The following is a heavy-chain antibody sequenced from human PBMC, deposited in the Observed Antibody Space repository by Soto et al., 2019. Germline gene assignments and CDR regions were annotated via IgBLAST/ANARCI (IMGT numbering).Heavy chain of an antibody. J-gene: IGHJ6*03. CDR1: GGSISTYY. CDR3: ARGNYDILTGYYRYYYYMDV. V-gene: IGHV4-59*01. CDR2: IYYSGST. Sequence: SETLSLTCTVSGGSISTYYWSWVRQPPGKGLEWIGSIYYSGSTYYNPSLKSRVTISVDTSKNQFSLKLSSVTAADTAVYYCARGNYDILTGYYRYYYYMDVWGKGTTVTVSS. D-gene: IGHD3-9*01.